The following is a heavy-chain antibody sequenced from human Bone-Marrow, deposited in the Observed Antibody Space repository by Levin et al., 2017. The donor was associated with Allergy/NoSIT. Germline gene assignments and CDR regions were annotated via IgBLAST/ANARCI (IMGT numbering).Heavy chain of an antibody. CDR2: ISYSGTP. V-gene: IGHV4-61*03. Sequence: SETLSLTCSVSGVSVRSDNYYWSWIRQPPGKRLEWIGYISYSGTPTYSPSLESRVTISLGASENHFSLSLTSLTAADTAVYYCARDHGDSSDAFAIWGQGTMVTVSS. D-gene: IGHD4-17*01. J-gene: IGHJ3*02. CDR3: ARDHGDSSDAFAI. CDR1: GVSVRSDNYY.